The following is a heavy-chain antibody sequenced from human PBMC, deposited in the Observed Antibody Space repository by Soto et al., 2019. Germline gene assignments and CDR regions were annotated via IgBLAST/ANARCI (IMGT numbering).Heavy chain of an antibody. CDR3: AREGVNSSGYLLYFDY. CDR2: INHSGGT. Sequence: SETLSLTCAVYGGSFSGYYWSWIRQPPGKGLEWIGEINHSGGTNYNPSLKSRVTISVDTSKNQFSLKLSSVTAADTAVYYCAREGVNSSGYLLYFDYWGQGTLVTVSS. V-gene: IGHV4-34*01. J-gene: IGHJ4*02. D-gene: IGHD3-22*01. CDR1: GGSFSGYY.